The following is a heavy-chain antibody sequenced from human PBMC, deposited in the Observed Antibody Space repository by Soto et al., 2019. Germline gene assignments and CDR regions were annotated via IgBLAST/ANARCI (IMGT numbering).Heavy chain of an antibody. D-gene: IGHD3-10*01. CDR3: AKGGGGSWRLTPRIDF. Sequence: EVQLLESGGGLVQPGGSLRLSCAASGFTFNSYAMSWVRQAPGKGLEWVSAISGGGDTTSYADSVKGRFTISRDGSKKTLYLQMISLRAEDTALYYCAKGGGGSWRLTPRIDFWGQGTLVTVSS. CDR1: GFTFNSYA. V-gene: IGHV3-23*01. CDR2: ISGGGDTT. J-gene: IGHJ4*02.